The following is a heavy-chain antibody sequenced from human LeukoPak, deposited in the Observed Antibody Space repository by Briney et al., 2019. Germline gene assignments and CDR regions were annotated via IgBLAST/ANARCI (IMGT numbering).Heavy chain of an antibody. D-gene: IGHD5-18*01. Sequence: GGSLRLSCAASGFTFSDYYMSWIRQAPGKGLEWVSYISSSSSYTNYADSVKGRFTISRDNAKNSLYLQMNSLRADDTAVYYCARDLRSTTAMVTFDYWGQGTLVTVSS. V-gene: IGHV3-11*06. CDR2: ISSSSSYT. CDR1: GFTFSDYY. J-gene: IGHJ4*02. CDR3: ARDLRSTTAMVTFDY.